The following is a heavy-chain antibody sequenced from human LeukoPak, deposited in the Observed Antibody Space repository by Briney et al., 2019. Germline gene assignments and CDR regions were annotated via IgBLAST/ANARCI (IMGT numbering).Heavy chain of an antibody. CDR3: VRDYQYSLDY. CDR1: GFTFSSDT. CDR2: ISRSGGTN. Sequence: GGSLRLSCAASGFTFSSDTMNWVRQAPGKGLEWVSYISRSGGTNYCADSVKGRITISRDNAKNSLYLQMNSLRDEDTAVYYCVRDYQYSLDYSGQGTLVTVSS. D-gene: IGHD2-2*01. V-gene: IGHV3-48*02. J-gene: IGHJ4*02.